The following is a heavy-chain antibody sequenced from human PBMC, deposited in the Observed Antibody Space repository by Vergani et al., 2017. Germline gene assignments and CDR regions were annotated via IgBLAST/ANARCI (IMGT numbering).Heavy chain of an antibody. D-gene: IGHD1-26*01. V-gene: IGHV3-9*01. Sequence: EVQLVESGGGLVQPGRSLRLSCAASGFTFDDYAMHWVRHAPGKGLEWVSGISWNSGSIGYADSVKGRFTISRDNAKNSLYLQMNSLRAEDTALYYCAKDNGGSYSAWFDPWGQGTLVTVSS. CDR1: GFTFDDYA. J-gene: IGHJ5*02. CDR2: ISWNSGSI. CDR3: AKDNGGSYSAWFDP.